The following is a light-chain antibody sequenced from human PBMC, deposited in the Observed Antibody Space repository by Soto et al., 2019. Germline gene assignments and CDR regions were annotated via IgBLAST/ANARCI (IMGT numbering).Light chain of an antibody. CDR3: QQYNKWYT. CDR2: GAS. CDR1: QSVSGN. V-gene: IGKV3-15*01. Sequence: EIVMTQSPATLSVSPGERATLSCRASQSVSGNLAWYQQKPGQAPRLLIYGASTRATGIPGRFSGSGSGTEFTLTISSLQSEDFAVYYCQQYNKWYTFGQGTKLEIK. J-gene: IGKJ2*01.